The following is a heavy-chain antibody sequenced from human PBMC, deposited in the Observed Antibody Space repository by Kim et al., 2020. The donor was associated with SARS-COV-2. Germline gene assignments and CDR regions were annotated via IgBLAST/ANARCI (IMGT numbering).Heavy chain of an antibody. CDR3: ARHYSAGSGTYFDSYFYYGMDV. D-gene: IGHD3-10*01. V-gene: IGHV4-39*01. J-gene: IGHJ6*02. Sequence: SETLSLTCTVSGGSASSSSHYWGWIRQPPGKGLEWVGSIHYGGTTYYNPSLKSRVTMTVDTSNNEFSLKLRSVTATDTAVYYCARHYSAGSGTYFDSYFYYGMDVWGQGTTVTVSS. CDR2: IHYGGTT. CDR1: GGSASSSSHY.